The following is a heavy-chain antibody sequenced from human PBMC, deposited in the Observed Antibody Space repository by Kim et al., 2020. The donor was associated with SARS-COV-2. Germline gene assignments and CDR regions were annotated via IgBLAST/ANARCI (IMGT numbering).Heavy chain of an antibody. V-gene: IGHV3-72*01. D-gene: IGHD6-19*01. CDR2: TRNKANSYTT. Sequence: GGSLRLSCAASGFTFSDHYMDWVRQAPGKGLEWVGRTRNKANSYTTEYAASVKGRFTISRDDSKNSLYLQMNSLKTEDTAVYYCARVLGSGWYRNAFDIWGQGTMVTVSS. CDR1: GFTFSDHY. J-gene: IGHJ3*02. CDR3: ARVLGSGWYRNAFDI.